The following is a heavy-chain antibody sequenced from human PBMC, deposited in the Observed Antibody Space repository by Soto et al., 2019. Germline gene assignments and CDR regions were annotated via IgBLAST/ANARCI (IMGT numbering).Heavy chain of an antibody. CDR2: INHNGIS. J-gene: IGHJ4*02. D-gene: IGHD3-10*01. Sequence: QVELQQWGPGLLKPSETLSLTCEVSYVSFNDNNWSWSRQPPGKGMEWIGQINHNGISNYNPSPKSRVTMSLEGSKNQLSLTLTSVTAADTAVYYCARDQRFSYAWGIYYNTPFDHWGLGTLVSVSS. CDR3: ARDQRFSYAWGIYYNTPFDH. CDR1: YVSFNDNN. V-gene: IGHV4-34*01.